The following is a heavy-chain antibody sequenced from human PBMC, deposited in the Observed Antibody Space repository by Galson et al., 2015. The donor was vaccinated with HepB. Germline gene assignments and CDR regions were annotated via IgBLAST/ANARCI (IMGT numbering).Heavy chain of an antibody. CDR3: ARAYSSGWASWSWFDP. Sequence: SVKVSCKASGYTFTSYGISWVRQAPGQGLEWMGGISAYNGNTNYAQKLQGRVTMTTDTSTSTAYMELRSLRSDDTAVYYCARAYSSGWASWSWFDPWGQGTLVTVSS. CDR2: ISAYNGNT. V-gene: IGHV1-18*04. CDR1: GYTFTSYG. J-gene: IGHJ5*02. D-gene: IGHD6-19*01.